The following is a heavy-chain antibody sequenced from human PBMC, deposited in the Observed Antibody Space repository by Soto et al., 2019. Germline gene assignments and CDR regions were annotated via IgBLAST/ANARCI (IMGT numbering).Heavy chain of an antibody. J-gene: IGHJ4*02. V-gene: IGHV3-23*01. CDR1: GFTFSSYA. CDR3: AKDQPGYYDSSGYYYEPFGLVYFDY. CDR2: ISGSGGST. Sequence: GGSLRLSCAASGFTFSSYAMSWVRQAPGKGLEWVSAISGSGGSTYYADSVKGRFTISRDNSKNTLYLQMNSLRAEDTAVYYCAKDQPGYYDSSGYYYEPFGLVYFDYWGQGTLVTVSS. D-gene: IGHD3-22*01.